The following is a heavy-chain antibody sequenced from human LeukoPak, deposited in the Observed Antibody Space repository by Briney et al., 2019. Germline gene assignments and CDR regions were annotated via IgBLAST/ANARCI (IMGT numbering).Heavy chain of an antibody. D-gene: IGHD3-22*01. CDR2: IFHNGES. CDR1: GGSISDDFW. Sequence: PSETLSLTCAVSGGSISDDFWWGWVRQPPGKGLEWIGEIFHNGESNYSPSLKSRVTISLDKSKNQFSLKVISVTAADTAVYFCARLHSSGYGVLEYWGQGTLVTVSS. CDR3: ARLHSSGYGVLEY. V-gene: IGHV4-4*02. J-gene: IGHJ4*02.